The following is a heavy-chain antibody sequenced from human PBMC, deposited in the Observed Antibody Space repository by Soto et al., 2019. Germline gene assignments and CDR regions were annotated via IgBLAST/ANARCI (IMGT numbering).Heavy chain of an antibody. CDR3: ARDQFSRSSWYAYRQPYGMDV. D-gene: IGHD6-13*01. Sequence: SETLSLTCTVSGGSISSYYWSWIRQPAGKGLEWIGRIYTSGSTNYNPSLKSRVTMSVDTSKNQFSLKLSSVTAADTAVYYCARDQFSRSSWYAYRQPYGMDVWGQGTPVTVYS. V-gene: IGHV4-4*07. J-gene: IGHJ6*02. CDR1: GGSISSYY. CDR2: IYTSGST.